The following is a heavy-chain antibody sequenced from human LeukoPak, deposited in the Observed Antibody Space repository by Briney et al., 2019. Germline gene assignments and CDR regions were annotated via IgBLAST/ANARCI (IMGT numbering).Heavy chain of an antibody. J-gene: IGHJ5*02. CDR3: ARASCSSTSCYAGYNWFDP. V-gene: IGHV4-59*01. CDR2: IYYSGST. CDR1: GGSISSYY. D-gene: IGHD2-2*01. Sequence: PSETLSLTCTVSGGSISSYYWSWIRQPPGKGLEWIGYIYYSGSTNYNPSLKSRVTTSVDTSKNQFSLKLSSVTAADTAVYYCARASCSSTSCYAGYNWFDPWGQGTLVTVSS.